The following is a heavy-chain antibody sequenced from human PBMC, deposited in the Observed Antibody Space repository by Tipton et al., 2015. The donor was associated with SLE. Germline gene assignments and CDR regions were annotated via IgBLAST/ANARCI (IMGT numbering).Heavy chain of an antibody. J-gene: IGHJ4*02. Sequence: SLRLSCTASGFRFGDYAMSWVRQAPGKGMEWVGFIRSRAYGVAAEYAASVKGRFTTSRDDSKSSLYMQMNNVKGEDTAVYDCVRGRIGFDHWGQGTRVSVSS. D-gene: IGHD2-15*01. CDR2: IRSRAYGVAA. CDR3: VRGRIGFDH. V-gene: IGHV3-49*04. CDR1: GFRFGDYA.